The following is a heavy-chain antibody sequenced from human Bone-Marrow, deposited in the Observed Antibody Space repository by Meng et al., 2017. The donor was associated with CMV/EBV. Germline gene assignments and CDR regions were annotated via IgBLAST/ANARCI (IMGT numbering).Heavy chain of an antibody. CDR1: GFSLSTSGVG. CDR3: AHRPSGYSSSWIDY. J-gene: IGHJ4*02. D-gene: IGHD6-13*01. CDR2: IYWDDDK. Sequence: QTTLKESGPTLDQPPPTLTLTVTFPGFSLSTSGVGVSWIRQPPGKALEWLALIYWDDDKRYSPSLKSRLTITKDTSKNQVVLTMTYMDPVDTATYYCAHRPSGYSSSWIDYWGQGTLVTVSS. V-gene: IGHV2-5*02.